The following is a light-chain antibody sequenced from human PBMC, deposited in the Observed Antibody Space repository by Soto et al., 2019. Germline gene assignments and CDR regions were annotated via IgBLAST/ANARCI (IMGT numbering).Light chain of an antibody. V-gene: IGKV3-20*01. CDR1: QSVSSSY. J-gene: IGKJ2*01. Sequence: EIVLTQSPGTLSLSPGERATLSCRASQSVSSSYLAWYQKKPGQAPRLLIYGASSRATGIPDRFSGSGSGTDFTLTISSLEPEDFAVYYCQQYGGSPLYTFGQGTKLEIK. CDR3: QQYGGSPLYT. CDR2: GAS.